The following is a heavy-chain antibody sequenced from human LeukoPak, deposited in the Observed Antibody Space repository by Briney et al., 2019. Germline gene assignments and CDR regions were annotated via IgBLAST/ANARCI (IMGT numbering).Heavy chain of an antibody. CDR3: ARSIGLTGGGVDV. CDR2: ITNGGSTI. J-gene: IGHJ6*02. D-gene: IGHD3-9*01. Sequence: GGSLRLSCAASGFTFSDYNMNWVRQAPGKGLEWVSYITNGGSTIHHADSVKGRFTISGDNAKKTLYLQMNSLRAEDTAVYYCARSIGLTGGGVDVWGQGTTVTVSS. CDR1: GFTFSDYN. V-gene: IGHV3-11*01.